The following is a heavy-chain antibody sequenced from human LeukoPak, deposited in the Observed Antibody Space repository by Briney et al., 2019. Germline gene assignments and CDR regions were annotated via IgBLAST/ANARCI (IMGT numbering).Heavy chain of an antibody. D-gene: IGHD4-11*01. J-gene: IGHJ4*02. V-gene: IGHV1-2*02. Sequence: ASVKVSCKASGYTFTGYYMHWVRQAPGQGLEWMGWINPNGGGTICAQKFQGRVTMTRDTSISTAYMDLSRLRSDDTAMYYCAKGTTVVPNFDYWGQGTLVTVSS. CDR1: GYTFTGYY. CDR3: AKGTTVVPNFDY. CDR2: INPNGGGT.